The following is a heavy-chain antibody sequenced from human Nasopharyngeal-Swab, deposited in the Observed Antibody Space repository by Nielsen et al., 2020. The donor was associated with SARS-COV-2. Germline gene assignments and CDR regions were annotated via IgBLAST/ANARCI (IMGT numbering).Heavy chain of an antibody. Sequence: GESLKISCAASGFTFTTYSMTWVRQAPGQGLEWVANVKQDRGEKFYLDSVKGRFTISRDNAKSSLYLQMTSLRAEDTAVYYCVRDESGAFDIWGQGTMVTVSS. CDR1: GFTFTTYS. D-gene: IGHD3-10*01. V-gene: IGHV3-7*01. CDR2: VKQDRGEK. CDR3: VRDESGAFDI. J-gene: IGHJ3*02.